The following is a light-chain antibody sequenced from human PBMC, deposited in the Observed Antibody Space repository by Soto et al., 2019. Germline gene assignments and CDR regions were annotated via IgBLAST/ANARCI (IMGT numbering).Light chain of an antibody. Sequence: ETVITQSPATLSVSPGERATLSCRASQSVSSDLAWYQQKPGQAPRLLIYGASTRATDIPARFSGSGSGTEFTLTISSLQSEDFGVYYCQQYSNWPRTFGQGTKVEIK. CDR1: QSVSSD. CDR2: GAS. CDR3: QQYSNWPRT. V-gene: IGKV3-15*01. J-gene: IGKJ1*01.